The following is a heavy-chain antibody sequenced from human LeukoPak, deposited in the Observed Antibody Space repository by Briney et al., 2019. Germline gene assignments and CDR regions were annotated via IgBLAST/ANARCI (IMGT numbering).Heavy chain of an antibody. V-gene: IGHV4-59*01. Sequence: PSETLSLTCTVSGDSIKNYYWSGIRQSPGKGLEWIGYIYHSGNTNYNPSLKSRLTMSIDTSKNQFSLNLNSVTAADTAVYYCARGKYGSGSYYVVYFDYWGQGTLVTVSS. CDR2: IYHSGNT. CDR1: GDSIKNYY. CDR3: ARGKYGSGSYYVVYFDY. D-gene: IGHD3-10*01. J-gene: IGHJ4*02.